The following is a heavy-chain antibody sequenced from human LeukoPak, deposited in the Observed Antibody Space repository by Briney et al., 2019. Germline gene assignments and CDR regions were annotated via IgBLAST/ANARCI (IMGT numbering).Heavy chain of an antibody. J-gene: IGHJ4*02. CDR3: ARVITTIPDSDY. CDR1: GVTVSSNY. V-gene: IGHV3-53*01. D-gene: IGHD4-11*01. CDR2: IYSGGST. Sequence: PGGSLRLSCAASGVTVSSNYMSWVRQAPGKGLEWVSVIYSGGSTYYADSVKGRFTISRDNSKNTLYLQMNSLRAEDTAVYYCARVITTIPDSDYWGQGTLVTVSS.